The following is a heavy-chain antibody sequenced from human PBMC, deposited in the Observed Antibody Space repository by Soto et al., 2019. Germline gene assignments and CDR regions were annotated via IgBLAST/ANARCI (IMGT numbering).Heavy chain of an antibody. J-gene: IGHJ4*02. CDR1: GFTFSDYY. Sequence: GGSLRLSCAGSGFTFSDYYMTWIRQAPGKGLEWVSYINTLSSAIYYADSVKGRFTISRDNAKNSLYLQMNSLRAEDTAVYYCARRLQWQLRPLDSWGRGTLVTVSS. V-gene: IGHV3-11*01. CDR3: ARRLQWQLRPLDS. D-gene: IGHD6-19*01. CDR2: INTLSSAI.